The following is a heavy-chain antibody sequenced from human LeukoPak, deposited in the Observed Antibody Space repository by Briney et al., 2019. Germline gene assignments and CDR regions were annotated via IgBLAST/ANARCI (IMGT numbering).Heavy chain of an antibody. CDR2: INHSGST. D-gene: IGHD2-2*01. J-gene: IGHJ3*02. CDR1: GGSFSGYY. V-gene: IGHV4-34*01. CDR3: ARARGALGYCSSTSCSTLGAFDI. Sequence: SETLSLTCAVYGGSFSGYYWSWIRQPPGKGLEWIGEINHSGSTKYNPSLKSRVTISVDTSKNQFSLKLSSVTAADTAVYYCARARGALGYCSSTSCSTLGAFDIWGQGTMVTVSS.